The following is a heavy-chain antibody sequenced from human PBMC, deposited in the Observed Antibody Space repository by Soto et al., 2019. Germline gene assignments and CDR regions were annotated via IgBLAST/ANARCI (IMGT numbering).Heavy chain of an antibody. CDR3: AKDRANYDILTGYYNGDMDV. J-gene: IGHJ6*03. CDR2: ISGSGGST. D-gene: IGHD3-9*01. CDR1: GFTFSSYA. V-gene: IGHV3-23*01. Sequence: GGSLRLSCAASGFTFSSYAMSWVRQAPGKGLEWVSAISGSGGSTYYADSVKGRFTISRDNSKNTLYLQMNSLRAEDTAVYYCAKDRANYDILTGYYNGDMDVWGKGTTVTVSS.